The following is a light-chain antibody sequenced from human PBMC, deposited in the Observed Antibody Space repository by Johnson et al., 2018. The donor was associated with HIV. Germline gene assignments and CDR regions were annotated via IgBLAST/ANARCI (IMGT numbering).Light chain of an antibody. CDR3: GTWDNSLNVYV. CDR1: SANIGDNS. Sequence: QSVLTQPPSVSAAPGQKVTISCSGSSANIGDNSVSWYQQLPGTAPKLLIYENNKRPSGIPDRFSGSKSGTSATLGITGLQTGDEADYFCGTWDNSLNVYVFGAGTKVTVL. V-gene: IGLV1-51*02. CDR2: ENN. J-gene: IGLJ1*01.